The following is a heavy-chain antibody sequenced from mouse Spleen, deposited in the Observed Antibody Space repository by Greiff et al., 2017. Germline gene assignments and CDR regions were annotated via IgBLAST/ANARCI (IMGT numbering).Heavy chain of an antibody. CDR2: IYPGSGST. Sequence: LQQPGSELVRPGASVKLSCKASGYTFTSYWMHWVKQRPGQGLEWIGNIYPGSGSTNYDEKFKSKATLTVDTSSSTAYMQLSSLTSEDSAVYYCFLRHDPGYAMDYWGQGTSVTVSS. V-gene: IGHV1S22*01. CDR1: GYTFTSYW. D-gene: IGHD3-2*01. J-gene: IGHJ4*01. CDR3: FLRHDPGYAMDY.